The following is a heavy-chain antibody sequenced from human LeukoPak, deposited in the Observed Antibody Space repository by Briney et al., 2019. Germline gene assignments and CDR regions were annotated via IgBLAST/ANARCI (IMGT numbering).Heavy chain of an antibody. J-gene: IGHJ4*02. D-gene: IGHD1-26*01. V-gene: IGHV3-30*18. CDR1: GFTFSSYV. CDR3: AKDLGYSGSYIDC. CDR2: ISYDGGNK. Sequence: GRSLRLSCAASGFTFSSYVMHWVRQAPRKELEWVAFISYDGGNKYYADSVKGRFTISRDNSKNTLYLQMNSLRTEDTAVYYCAKDLGYSGSYIDCWGQGTLVTVSS.